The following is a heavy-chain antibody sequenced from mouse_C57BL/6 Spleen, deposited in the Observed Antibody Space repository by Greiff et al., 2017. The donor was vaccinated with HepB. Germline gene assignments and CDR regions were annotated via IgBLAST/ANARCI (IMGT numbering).Heavy chain of an antibody. Sequence: EVKLVESEGGLVQPGSSMKLSCTASGFTFSDYYMAWVRQVPEKGLEWVANINYDGSSTYYLDSLKSRFIISRDNAKNILYLQMSRLKSEDTATYYCARETTVVAGAMDYWGQGTSVTVSS. D-gene: IGHD1-1*01. J-gene: IGHJ4*01. V-gene: IGHV5-16*01. CDR2: INYDGSST. CDR3: ARETTVVAGAMDY. CDR1: GFTFSDYY.